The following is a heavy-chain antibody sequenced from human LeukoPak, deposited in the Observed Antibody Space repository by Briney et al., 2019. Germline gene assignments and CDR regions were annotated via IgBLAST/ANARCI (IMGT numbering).Heavy chain of an antibody. Sequence: PGGSLRLSCAASGFTFSSYSMNWVRQAPGKGLEWVSSISSSSSYIYYADSVKGRFTISRDNAKNSLYLQMNSLRAEDTAVYYCAREGVGSSGYYYRDAFDIWGQGTMVTVSS. CDR1: GFTFSSYS. CDR3: AREGVGSSGYYYRDAFDI. J-gene: IGHJ3*02. CDR2: ISSSSSYI. D-gene: IGHD3-22*01. V-gene: IGHV3-21*01.